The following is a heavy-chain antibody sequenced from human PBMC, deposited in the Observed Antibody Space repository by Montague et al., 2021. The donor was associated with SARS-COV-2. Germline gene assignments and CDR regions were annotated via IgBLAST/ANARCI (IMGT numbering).Heavy chain of an antibody. Sequence: SETLSLTCAVYGGSFSGYYWSWIRQPPEKGLEWIGVINQSGSTNNNSSLKSRVIISVDTSKNQFSLKLSSVTAADTAVYYCAGGGSSVWGVTVGAELDYWGQGILVIVSS. D-gene: IGHD3-16*01. CDR1: GGSFSGYY. J-gene: IGHJ4*02. CDR2: INQSGST. V-gene: IGHV4-34*01. CDR3: AGGGSSVWGVTVGAELDY.